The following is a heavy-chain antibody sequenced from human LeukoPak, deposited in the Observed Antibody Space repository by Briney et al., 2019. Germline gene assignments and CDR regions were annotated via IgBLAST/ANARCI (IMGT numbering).Heavy chain of an antibody. CDR1: GFTFSSYW. CDR3: ARGRGVDY. V-gene: IGHV3-7*01. J-gene: IGHJ4*02. D-gene: IGHD1-26*01. CDR2: IKQDGSEK. Sequence: GGSLRLSCAASGFTFSSYWMSWVRQAPGNGLEWVANIKQDGSEKYNVDSVKGRLTISRDKAKNSLYLQMNSLRAEDTAVYYCARGRGVDYWGQGTLVTVSS.